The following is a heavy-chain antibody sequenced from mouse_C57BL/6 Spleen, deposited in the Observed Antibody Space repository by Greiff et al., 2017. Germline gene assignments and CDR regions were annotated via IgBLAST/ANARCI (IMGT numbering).Heavy chain of an antibody. CDR3: ACSNYVGFDV. Sequence: VQLQQSGAELVRPGTSVKVSCKASGYAFTNYLLEWVKQRLGQGLEWIGVIISGSGGTNYNEKFKGKVTLTADKSSSTAYMQLSSLTSEDSAVYFCACSNYVGFDVGGTGTTVTVSS. D-gene: IGHD2-5*01. CDR2: IISGSGGT. CDR1: GYAFTNYL. V-gene: IGHV1-54*01. J-gene: IGHJ1*03.